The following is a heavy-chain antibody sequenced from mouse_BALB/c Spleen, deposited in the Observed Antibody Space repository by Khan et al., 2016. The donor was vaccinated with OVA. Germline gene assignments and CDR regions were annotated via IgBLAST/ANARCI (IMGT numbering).Heavy chain of an antibody. CDR2: IDPANGNT. CDR1: GYNIKDTY. V-gene: IGHV14-3*02. CDR3: ARWPRGY. Sequence: EVQLQESGAELVKPGASVKLSCTASGYNIKDTYMHWVKQRPEQGLEWIGRIDPANGNTEYDPKFQGKATITADTPSNTAYLQLSSLTSEDTAVYYCARWPRGYWGKGTALTVSS. J-gene: IGHJ2*01.